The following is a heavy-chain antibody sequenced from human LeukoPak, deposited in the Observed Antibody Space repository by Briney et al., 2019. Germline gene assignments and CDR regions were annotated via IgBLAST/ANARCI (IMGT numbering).Heavy chain of an antibody. CDR3: ARGGIAAAGDAFDI. J-gene: IGHJ3*02. D-gene: IGHD6-13*01. CDR2: IIPIFGTA. Sequence: GASVKVSCKASGGTFSSYAISWVRQAPGQGLEWMGRIIPIFGTANYAQKFQGRVTITTDESTSTAYMELSSLRSEDTAVYYCARGGIAAAGDAFDIWGQGTMVTVSS. V-gene: IGHV1-69*05. CDR1: GGTFSSYA.